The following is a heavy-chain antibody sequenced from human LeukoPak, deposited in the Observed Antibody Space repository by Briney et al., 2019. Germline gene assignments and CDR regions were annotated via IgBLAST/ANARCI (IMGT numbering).Heavy chain of an antibody. V-gene: IGHV1-18*01. D-gene: IGHD3-22*01. J-gene: IGHJ4*02. CDR1: GYTFTSYG. Sequence: ASVKVSCKASGYTFTSYGISWVRQAPGQGLEWMGWISAYNGNTNYAQKLQGRVTMTTDTSTSTAYMELRSLRSDDTAVYYCARADYSNSNIGLEYWGQGTLVTVSS. CDR2: ISAYNGNT. CDR3: ARADYSNSNIGLEY.